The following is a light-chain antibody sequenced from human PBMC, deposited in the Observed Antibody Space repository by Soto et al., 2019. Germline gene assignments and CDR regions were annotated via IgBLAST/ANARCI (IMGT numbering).Light chain of an antibody. CDR1: SGDVGAYNY. Sequence: QSVLTQPPSASGSPGQSVTISCTGTSGDVGAYNYDSWYQQHPGKAPKLMIYEVNKRPSGVPDRFFGTKSGNTASLIVSGLQAEDEADYYCSSYAGSSIIFGTGTQLTVL. CDR2: EVN. J-gene: IGLJ1*01. CDR3: SSYAGSSII. V-gene: IGLV2-8*01.